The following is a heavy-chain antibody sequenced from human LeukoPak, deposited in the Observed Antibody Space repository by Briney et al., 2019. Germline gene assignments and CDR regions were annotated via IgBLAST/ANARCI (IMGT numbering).Heavy chain of an antibody. CDR1: GGSISSYY. Sequence: SETLSLTWTVSGGSISSYYWSWIRQPPGKGLEWIGYIYYSGSTNYNPSLKSRVTISVDTSKNQFSLKLSSVTAADTAVYYCARRDSSWYFFDFWGQGTLVTVSS. D-gene: IGHD6-13*01. J-gene: IGHJ4*02. CDR2: IYYSGST. CDR3: ARRDSSWYFFDF. V-gene: IGHV4-59*01.